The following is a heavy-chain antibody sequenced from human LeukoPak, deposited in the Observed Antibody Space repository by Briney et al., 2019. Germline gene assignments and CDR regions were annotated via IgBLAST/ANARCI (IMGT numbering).Heavy chain of an antibody. CDR3: ARVYNWNYGFDP. V-gene: IGHV3-30*02. Sequence: GGSLRLSCTVSGFTLSSYEMTWFRQAPGKGLEWVAFIRYDGSNKYYADSVRGRFTISRDNAKNSLYLQMNSLRAEDTAVYYCARVYNWNYGFDPWGQGTLVTVSS. J-gene: IGHJ5*02. CDR2: IRYDGSNK. CDR1: GFTLSSYE. D-gene: IGHD1-7*01.